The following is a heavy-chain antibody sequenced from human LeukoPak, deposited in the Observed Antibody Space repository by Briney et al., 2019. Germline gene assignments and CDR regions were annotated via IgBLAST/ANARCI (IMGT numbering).Heavy chain of an antibody. Sequence: PGGSLRLSCAASGFTFNSYWMHWVRQVPGKGLVWVSRINGDGSITNYADSVKGRFTISRDNAQNTLYLQMNSLTAEDTAVYYCARDLGWFGELSETDALDIWGQGTKVIVSS. J-gene: IGHJ3*02. CDR2: INGDGSIT. CDR3: ARDLGWFGELSETDALDI. D-gene: IGHD3-10*01. V-gene: IGHV3-74*01. CDR1: GFTFNSYW.